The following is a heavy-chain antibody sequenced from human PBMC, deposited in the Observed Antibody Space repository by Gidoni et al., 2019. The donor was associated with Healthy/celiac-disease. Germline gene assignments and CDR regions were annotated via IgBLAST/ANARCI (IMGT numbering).Heavy chain of an antibody. D-gene: IGHD1-26*01. CDR2: SSYIGSA. Sequence: QVQLQASVPGLVKPPQTLSLTCPVSGGSISRGDYYWSWISQPPGKALEWIGYSSYIGSAYYNPSLESRVTISVVTSKNQFSLKLSSVTAADTAVYYCARRETFFDYWGQGTLVTVSS. CDR1: GGSISRGDYY. V-gene: IGHV4-30-4*01. CDR3: ARRETFFDY. J-gene: IGHJ4*02.